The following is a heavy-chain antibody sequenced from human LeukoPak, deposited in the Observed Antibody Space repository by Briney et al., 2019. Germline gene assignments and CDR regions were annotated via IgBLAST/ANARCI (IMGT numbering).Heavy chain of an antibody. Sequence: GGSLRLSCAASGFTVSSKHMSWVGQAPGKGLEWVSVIYSGVRTYYADSVKGRFTISRDNSKNTLFLQMNSLRAEDTAVYYCARESYYYDSSGYYYWGQATLVTVSS. CDR1: GFTVSSKH. CDR2: IYSGVRT. D-gene: IGHD3-22*01. V-gene: IGHV3-66*01. CDR3: ARESYYYDSSGYYY. J-gene: IGHJ4*02.